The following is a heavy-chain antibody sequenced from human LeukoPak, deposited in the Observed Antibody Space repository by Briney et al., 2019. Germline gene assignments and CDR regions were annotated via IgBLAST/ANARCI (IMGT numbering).Heavy chain of an antibody. CDR2: IYYSGST. CDR1: GGSISGYY. J-gene: IGHJ4*02. V-gene: IGHV4-59*01. CDR3: ARDGGYRSGYTGFDY. D-gene: IGHD5-18*01. Sequence: SETLSLTCTVSGGSISGYYWSWIRQPPGKGLEWIGYIYYSGSTNYNPSLQSRVTISVDTSKNQFSLKLNSVTAADTAVYYCARDGGYRSGYTGFDYWGQGTLVTVSS.